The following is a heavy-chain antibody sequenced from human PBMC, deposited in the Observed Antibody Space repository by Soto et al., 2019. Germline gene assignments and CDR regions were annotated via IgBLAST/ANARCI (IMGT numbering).Heavy chain of an antibody. J-gene: IGHJ3*02. CDR1: GFTFSSYS. CDR3: ARHSSSWYDVFAFDI. V-gene: IGHV3-21*01. CDR2: ISSSSSYI. D-gene: IGHD6-13*01. Sequence: GGSLRLSCAASGFTFSSYSMNWVRQAPGKGLEWVSSISSSSSYIYYADSVKGRFTISRDNAKNSLYLQMNSLRAEDTAVYYCARHSSSWYDVFAFDIWGQGXMVTVSS.